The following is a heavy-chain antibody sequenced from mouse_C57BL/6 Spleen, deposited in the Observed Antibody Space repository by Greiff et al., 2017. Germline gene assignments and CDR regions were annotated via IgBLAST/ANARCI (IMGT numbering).Heavy chain of an antibody. J-gene: IGHJ4*01. CDR1: GYTFTDFY. V-gene: IGHV1-76*01. CDR3: ARDGSSPSFAY. Sequence: VQVVESGAELVRPGASVKLSCKASGYTFTDFYINWVKQRPGQGLEWIARIYPGSGNTYYNEKFKGKATLTAEKSSSTAYMQLSSLTSEDSAVYFCARDGSSPSFAYWGQGTSVTVSS. CDR2: IYPGSGNT. D-gene: IGHD1-1*01.